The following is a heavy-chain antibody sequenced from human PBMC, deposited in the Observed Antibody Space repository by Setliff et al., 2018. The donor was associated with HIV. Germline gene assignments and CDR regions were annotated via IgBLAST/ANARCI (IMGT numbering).Heavy chain of an antibody. CDR2: IYTSGST. D-gene: IGHD3-10*01. CDR3: ARDSIGITMVRGVPGWFDP. V-gene: IGHV4-61*09. J-gene: IGHJ5*02. CDR1: GGSISSGSYY. Sequence: SETLSLTCTVSGGSISSGSYYWSWIRQPAGKGLEWIGHIYTSGSTNYNPSLKSQVTISVDTSKNQFSLKLSSVTAADTAVYYCARDSIGITMVRGVPGWFDPWGQGTLVTVSS.